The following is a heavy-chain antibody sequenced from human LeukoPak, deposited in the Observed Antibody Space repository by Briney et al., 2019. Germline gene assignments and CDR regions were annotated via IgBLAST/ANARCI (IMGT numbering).Heavy chain of an antibody. CDR3: ARDPGGSGRNDAFAI. Sequence: ASVNVSCKASGYTFTGYYMHWVRQAPGQGLEWMGQINPNSGGTNYVHKFQGRVTMTRDTSFIPAYMELSGLRSEDTSVYYCARDPGGSGRNDAFAIWGQGTMVTVSS. CDR1: GYTFTGYY. V-gene: IGHV1-2*06. J-gene: IGHJ3*02. D-gene: IGHD3-10*01. CDR2: INPNSGGT.